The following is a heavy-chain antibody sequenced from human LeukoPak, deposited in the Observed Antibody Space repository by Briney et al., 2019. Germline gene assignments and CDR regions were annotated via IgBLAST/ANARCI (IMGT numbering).Heavy chain of an antibody. CDR2: IIPMFASA. CDR1: GGTFSTYA. CDR3: ASGRYGDYASPLDY. D-gene: IGHD4-17*01. Sequence: SVKVSCKTSGGTFSTYAINWVRQAPGQGLEWMGGIIPMFASANYAPKFQDRVTITADASTSTVYMELSSLRFEDTAVYYCASGRYGDYASPLDYWGQGTRVTVS. J-gene: IGHJ4*02. V-gene: IGHV1-69*01.